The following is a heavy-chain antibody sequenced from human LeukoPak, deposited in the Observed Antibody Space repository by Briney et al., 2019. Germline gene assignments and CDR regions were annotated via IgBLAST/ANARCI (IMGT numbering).Heavy chain of an antibody. D-gene: IGHD3-22*01. J-gene: IGHJ4*02. V-gene: IGHV4-59*11. CDR3: ARGHYYDTSGDY. Sequence: SETLSLTCAVSGDSLSSHYWSWIRQPPGKGLEWIGYIDYSGGTNYNPSLKSRVTISVDTSKNQFSLNLSSVTAADTAVYYCARGHYYDTSGDYWGQGTLVTVSS. CDR1: GDSLSSHY. CDR2: IDYSGGT.